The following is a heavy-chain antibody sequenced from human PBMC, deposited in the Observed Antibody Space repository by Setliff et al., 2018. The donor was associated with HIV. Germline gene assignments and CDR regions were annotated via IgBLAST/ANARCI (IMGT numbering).Heavy chain of an antibody. V-gene: IGHV4-39*01. CDR1: GASLSYSNSY. CDR3: ARHRDPPGSRWIYYYYYIDL. CDR2: IYDSGST. Sequence: PSETLSLTCIVYGASLSYSNSYWGWIRQPPGTRLEWLGSIYDSGSTSYNPSLSSRLTISVDNSKNQVSLRLRSVTAADTGVYYCARHRDPPGSRWIYYYYYIDLWGEGTTVTVSS. J-gene: IGHJ6*03. D-gene: IGHD6-13*01.